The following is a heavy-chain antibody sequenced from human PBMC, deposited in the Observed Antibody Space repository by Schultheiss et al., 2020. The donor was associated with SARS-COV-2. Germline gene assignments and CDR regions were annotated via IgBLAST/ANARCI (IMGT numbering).Heavy chain of an antibody. CDR2: IYYSGST. J-gene: IGHJ6*03. Sequence: SETLSLTCAVSGGSISSGGYSWSWIRQPPGKGLEWIGYIYYSGSTYYNPSLRSRVTMSVDTSKNQFSLRLSSVTAADTAVYYCARGKDYSSSSRWRYYYYMDVWGKGTTVTVSS. CDR3: ARGKDYSSSSRWRYYYYMDV. CDR1: GGSISSGGYS. D-gene: IGHD6-6*01. V-gene: IGHV4-30-4*08.